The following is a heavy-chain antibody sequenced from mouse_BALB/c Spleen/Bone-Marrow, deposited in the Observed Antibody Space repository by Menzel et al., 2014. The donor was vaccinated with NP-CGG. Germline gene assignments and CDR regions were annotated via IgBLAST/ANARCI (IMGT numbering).Heavy chain of an antibody. Sequence: QVQLQQSGAELAKPGASVKMSCKASGYTFTSYWMHWVKQRPGQGLEWIGYINPSTGYTEYNQKFKDKATLTADKSSSTAYMQLSSLTSEDSAVYYCARRYIYDGSSWFAYWGQGTLVTVSA. D-gene: IGHD2-12*01. CDR1: GYTFTSYW. CDR2: INPSTGYT. CDR3: ARRYIYDGSSWFAY. V-gene: IGHV1-7*01. J-gene: IGHJ3*01.